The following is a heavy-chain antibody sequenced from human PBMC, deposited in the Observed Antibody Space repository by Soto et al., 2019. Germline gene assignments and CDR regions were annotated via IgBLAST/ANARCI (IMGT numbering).Heavy chain of an antibody. CDR3: ARMVVPAAHFDY. CDR1: GGTFSSYA. J-gene: IGHJ4*02. D-gene: IGHD2-2*01. V-gene: IGHV1-69*06. CDR2: IIPIFGTA. Sequence: GASVKVSCKASGGTFSSYAISWVRQAPGQGLEWMGGIIPIFGTANYAQKFQGRVTITADKSTSTAYMELSSLRSEDTAVYYCARMVVPAAHFDYWGQGTLVTVSS.